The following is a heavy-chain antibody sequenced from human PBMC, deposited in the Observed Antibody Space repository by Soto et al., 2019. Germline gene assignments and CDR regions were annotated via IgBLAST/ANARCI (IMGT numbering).Heavy chain of an antibody. CDR2: IVPMFGTA. J-gene: IGHJ5*02. Sequence: QVQLVQSGAEVKKPGSSVNVSCKTSGGTFGNSAVTWVRQAPGQGLEWLGRIVPMFGTANYAQKFQVRVTITADESTITAYMELNSLKTDVTAVYYCARDGDPQSAFWSGPLGGGRFDPWGQGPLVTVSS. V-gene: IGHV1-69*15. CDR3: ARDGDPQSAFWSGPLGGGRFDP. D-gene: IGHD3-3*01. CDR1: GGTFGNSA.